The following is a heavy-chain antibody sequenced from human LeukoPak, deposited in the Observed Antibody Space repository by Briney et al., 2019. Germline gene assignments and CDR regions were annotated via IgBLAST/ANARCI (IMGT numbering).Heavy chain of an antibody. Sequence: SETLSLTCTVSGGSISSYYWSWIRQPPGKGLGWIGYIYYSGSTNYNPSLKSRVTISVDTSKNQFSLKLSSVTAADTAVYYCASVDTATHRGGFDYWGQGTLATVSS. CDR2: IYYSGST. CDR1: GGSISSYY. CDR3: ASVDTATHRGGFDY. J-gene: IGHJ4*02. D-gene: IGHD5-18*01. V-gene: IGHV4-59*01.